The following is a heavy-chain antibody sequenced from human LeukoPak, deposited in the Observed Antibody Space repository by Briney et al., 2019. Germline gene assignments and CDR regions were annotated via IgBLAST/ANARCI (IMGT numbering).Heavy chain of an antibody. V-gene: IGHV4-39*01. CDR2: IYYSGST. CDR3: ARDRACSNGVCSYFDY. J-gene: IGHJ4*02. D-gene: IGHD2-8*01. CDR1: GDSISRSNYY. Sequence: SETLSLTCTVSGDSISRSNYYWGWIRQPPGKGLEWIGSIYYSGSTWYNPSLKSRVTVSADTSKNQFSLKLTSVTAADTAVYYCARDRACSNGVCSYFDYWGQGTVVTVSS.